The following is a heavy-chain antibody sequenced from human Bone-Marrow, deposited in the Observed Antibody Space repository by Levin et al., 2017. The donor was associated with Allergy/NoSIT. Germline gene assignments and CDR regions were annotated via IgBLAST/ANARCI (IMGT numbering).Heavy chain of an antibody. CDR1: GFTFSSYA. Sequence: GGFLRLSCAASGFTFSSYAVHWVRQAPGKGLEWVAVISSDGSYTYYADSVKGRFTTSRDNSKNTLYLQMNSLRPEDTAVFFCARDPYGSGGYFYYFDYWGQGTLVTVSS. V-gene: IGHV3-30-3*01. D-gene: IGHD3-10*01. CDR3: ARDPYGSGGYFYYFDY. CDR2: ISSDGSYT. J-gene: IGHJ4*02.